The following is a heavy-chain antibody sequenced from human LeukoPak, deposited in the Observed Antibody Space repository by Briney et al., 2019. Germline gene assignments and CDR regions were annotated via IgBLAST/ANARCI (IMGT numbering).Heavy chain of an antibody. CDR2: INPSGGST. V-gene: IGHV1-46*01. CDR3: ARADPSGWYYY. D-gene: IGHD6-19*01. J-gene: IGHJ4*02. CDR1: GYTLTSYY. Sequence: ASVKVSCKASGYTLTSYYMHWVRQAPGQGLEWMGIINPSGGSTSYAQKFQGRVTMTRDTSTSTVYMELISLRSEDTAVYYCARADPSGWYYYWGQGTLVTVSS.